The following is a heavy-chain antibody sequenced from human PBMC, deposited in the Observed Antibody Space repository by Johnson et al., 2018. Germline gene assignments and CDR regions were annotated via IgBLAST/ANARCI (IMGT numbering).Heavy chain of an antibody. CDR3: ARDLDRISYYDPYYYGMDV. CDR1: GFTFSSYS. CDR2: ISSSSSYI. J-gene: IGHJ6*02. Sequence: EVQLVETGGGLVKPGGSLRLSCAASGFTFSSYSMNWVRQAPGKGLEWVSSISSSSSYIYYADSVKGRFTISRDNAKNSLYLQMNSLRAEDTDVYYCARDLDRISYYDPYYYGMDVWGQGTTVTVSS. V-gene: IGHV3-21*01. D-gene: IGHD1-26*01.